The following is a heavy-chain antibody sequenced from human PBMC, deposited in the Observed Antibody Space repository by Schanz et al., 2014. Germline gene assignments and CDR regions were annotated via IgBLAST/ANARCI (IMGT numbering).Heavy chain of an antibody. CDR2: FVVEDGDT. J-gene: IGHJ3*02. Sequence: QVQLLQSGSEVKKPGASVKVSCEISGYTVSALAMHWVRQAPGKGLEWLGGFVVEDGDTIYAQKIQGSVAITTDTSTSTVNLKLISMRTEDTAVYYCAPAGSEDRTTFDTWGQGTMVTVSS. CDR3: APAGSEDRTTFDT. V-gene: IGHV1-24*01. CDR1: GYTVSALA.